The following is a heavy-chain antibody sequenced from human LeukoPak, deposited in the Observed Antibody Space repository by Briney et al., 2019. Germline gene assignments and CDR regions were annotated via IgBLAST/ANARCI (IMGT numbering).Heavy chain of an antibody. CDR1: GFTFSNYW. Sequence: GGSLRLSCAGSGFTFSNYWMHWVRQLPGKGLVWVSRIDRDGNRILYADSVRGRFTISRDNAKNALYLQMNSLRPEDTAMYYCVSDGESRSGGDFWGQGTLVTVSS. V-gene: IGHV3-74*01. D-gene: IGHD2-21*01. CDR3: VSDGESRSGGDF. CDR2: IDRDGNRI. J-gene: IGHJ4*02.